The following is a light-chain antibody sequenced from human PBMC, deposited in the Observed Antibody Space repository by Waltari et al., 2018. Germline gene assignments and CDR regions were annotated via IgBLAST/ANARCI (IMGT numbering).Light chain of an antibody. J-gene: IGLJ1*01. Sequence: SALPQPAPLPGSPGSSVTTASPGISSDVGGYNYVSRYQQHPGKAPKLMIYDVSKRPSGVSNRFSGSKSGNTASLTISGLQAEDEADYYCSSYTSSSTLGVFGTGTKVTVL. CDR3: SSYTSSSTLGV. CDR2: DVS. CDR1: SSDVGGYNY. V-gene: IGLV2-14*01.